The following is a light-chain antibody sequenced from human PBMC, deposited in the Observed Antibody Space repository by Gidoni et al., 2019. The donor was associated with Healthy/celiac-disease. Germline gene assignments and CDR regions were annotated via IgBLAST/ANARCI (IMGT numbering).Light chain of an antibody. CDR3: QQRSNWT. Sequence: ELVFTQSPATLSLSPGERAPLSCRASQSVSSYLAWYQQKPGQARRLLIYDASNRAAGIPARFSGSGSGTDFTLTSSSLEPEEFAVYYCQQRSNWTFGQGTKLEIK. J-gene: IGKJ2*01. CDR2: DAS. CDR1: QSVSSY. V-gene: IGKV3-11*01.